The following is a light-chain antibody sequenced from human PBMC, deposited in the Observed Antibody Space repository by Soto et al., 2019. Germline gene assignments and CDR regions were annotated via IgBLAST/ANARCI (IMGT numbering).Light chain of an antibody. J-gene: IGKJ5*01. CDR3: QQYGDSPIT. Sequence: EVVMTQSPATLSVSPGERATLSCRASQSIRTDLAWYQQKPGQAPRLLIYGASTRATGIPDRFSGSGSGTDFTLTISRLEPEDFAVYDCQQYGDSPITFGQGTRLEI. CDR2: GAS. V-gene: IGKV3-20*01. CDR1: QSIRTD.